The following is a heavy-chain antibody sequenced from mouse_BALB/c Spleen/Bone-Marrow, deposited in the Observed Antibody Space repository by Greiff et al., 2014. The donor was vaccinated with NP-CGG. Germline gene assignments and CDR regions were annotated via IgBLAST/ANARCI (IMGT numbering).Heavy chain of an antibody. CDR2: ISYSGST. J-gene: IGHJ3*01. D-gene: IGHD2-4*01. CDR1: GYSITSDYA. Sequence: EVQLQQSGPGLVKPSQSLSLTCTVTGYSITSDYAWNWIRQFPGNKLEWMGYISYSGSTSYNPSLKSRISITRDTSKNQFFLKLNSVTTEDTATYYCASIYYDYDGGPFAYWGQGTLVTVSA. CDR3: ASIYYDYDGGPFAY. V-gene: IGHV3-2*02.